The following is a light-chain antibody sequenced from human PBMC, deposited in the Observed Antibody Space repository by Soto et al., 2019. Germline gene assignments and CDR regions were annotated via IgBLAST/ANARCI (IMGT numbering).Light chain of an antibody. J-gene: IGLJ1*01. CDR2: EVS. V-gene: IGLV2-8*01. Sequence: QSVLTQPPSASGSPGQSVTISCTGTSSNVGGYNYVSWYQQHPGKAPKLMISEVSKRPSGVPDRFSGSKSGNTASLTVSGLQAEDEADYYCTSYAGTHYVFGTGAKVTV. CDR1: SSNVGGYNY. CDR3: TSYAGTHYV.